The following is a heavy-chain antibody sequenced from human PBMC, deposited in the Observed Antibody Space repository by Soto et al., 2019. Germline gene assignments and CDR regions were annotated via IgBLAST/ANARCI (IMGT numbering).Heavy chain of an antibody. CDR2: IIPIVAIA. Sequence: QVQLVQSGAEVKKPGSSVKVSCKASGGTFSSYIIKWVRQAPGQGLEWMGRIIPIVAIANYAQKFQGRVTITADKSTSTAYMELSSLRFEDTSVYYCATWSPYYGSESYSAFDYWGQGTLVTGSS. CDR1: GGTFSSYI. D-gene: IGHD3-10*01. J-gene: IGHJ4*02. V-gene: IGHV1-69*02. CDR3: ATWSPYYGSESYSAFDY.